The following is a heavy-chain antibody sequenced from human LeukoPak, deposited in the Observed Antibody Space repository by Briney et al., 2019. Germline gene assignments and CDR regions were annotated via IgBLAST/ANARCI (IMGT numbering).Heavy chain of an antibody. D-gene: IGHD1-26*01. V-gene: IGHV1-2*02. Sequence: ASVKVSCKASGYTFTGYYMHWVRQAPGQGLEWMGWINPNSGGTNYAQKFQGRVTMTRDTSISTAYMELSRLRSDDTAVYYCARDRSGSYEVDYWGQGTLVTVSP. CDR2: INPNSGGT. J-gene: IGHJ4*02. CDR3: ARDRSGSYEVDY. CDR1: GYTFTGYY.